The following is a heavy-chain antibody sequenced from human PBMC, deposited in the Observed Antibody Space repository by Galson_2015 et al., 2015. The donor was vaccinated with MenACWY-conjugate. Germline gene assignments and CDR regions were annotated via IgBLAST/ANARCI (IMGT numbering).Heavy chain of an antibody. CDR2: INAGNGNT. J-gene: IGHJ5*02. D-gene: IGHD3-16*02. Sequence: SVKVSCKASGYTFTSYAMHWVRQAPGQRLEWMGWINAGNGNTKYSQKFQGRVTITRDTSASTAYMELSSLRSEDTAVYYCARGAYSRYAWFDPWGQGTLVTVSS. CDR3: ARGAYSRYAWFDP. V-gene: IGHV1-3*01. CDR1: GYTFTSYA.